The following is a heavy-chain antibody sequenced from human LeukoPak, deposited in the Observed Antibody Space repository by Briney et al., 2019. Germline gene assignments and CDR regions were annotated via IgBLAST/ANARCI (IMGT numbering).Heavy chain of an antibody. CDR1: GYTFTGYY. J-gene: IGHJ4*02. CDR3: ARDLIAAAGTGFDY. Sequence: ASVKVSCKASGYTFTGYYMHWVRQAPGQGLEWMGWINPNSGGTNYAQKFQGWVTITRDTSISTAYMELSRLRSDDTAVYYCARDLIAAAGTGFDYWGQGTLVTVSS. CDR2: INPNSGGT. D-gene: IGHD6-13*01. V-gene: IGHV1-2*04.